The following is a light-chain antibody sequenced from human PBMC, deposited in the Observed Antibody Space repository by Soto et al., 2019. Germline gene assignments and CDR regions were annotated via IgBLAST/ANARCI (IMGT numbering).Light chain of an antibody. J-gene: IGKJ2*01. Sequence: EIAMTQSPATLSVSPGERATLSWRASQSICTELAWYQQIPGQPPRLLIYSASTRATGVPARFTGSGSGSEFTLTISGLQSEDFAIYYCQQGHNWPLTFGQGTRLEI. CDR2: SAS. CDR1: QSICTE. V-gene: IGKV3-15*01. CDR3: QQGHNWPLT.